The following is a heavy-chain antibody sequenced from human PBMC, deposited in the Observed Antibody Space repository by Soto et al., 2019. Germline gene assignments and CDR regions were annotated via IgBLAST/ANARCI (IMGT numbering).Heavy chain of an antibody. CDR1: GYTFTSYD. V-gene: IGHV1-8*01. J-gene: IGHJ3*02. CDR3: ARGLYYYGSSGPDDAFDI. D-gene: IGHD3-22*01. Sequence: QVQLVQSGAEVKKPGASVKVSCKTSGYTFTSYDINWVRQATGQGLEWMGWVNPNSGNTGYAQKFQGRVTMTRNTFISTAYMELSSLRSEDTAVYYCARGLYYYGSSGPDDAFDIWGQGTMVTVSS. CDR2: VNPNSGNT.